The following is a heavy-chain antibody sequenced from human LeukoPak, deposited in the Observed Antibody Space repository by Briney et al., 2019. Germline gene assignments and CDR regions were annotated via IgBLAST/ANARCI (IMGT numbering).Heavy chain of an antibody. CDR3: ARDAAGYDP. D-gene: IGHD6-13*01. CDR2: IKEDGTKK. CDR1: GFTFNTFW. Sequence: GGSLRLSCAASGFTFNTFWMSWVRQTPGKGLEWVANIKEDGTKKYYVDSVKGRFTISRDNAENSLYLQMNSLRAEDTAVYYCARDAAGYDPWGQGTRVSVSS. J-gene: IGHJ5*02. V-gene: IGHV3-7*01.